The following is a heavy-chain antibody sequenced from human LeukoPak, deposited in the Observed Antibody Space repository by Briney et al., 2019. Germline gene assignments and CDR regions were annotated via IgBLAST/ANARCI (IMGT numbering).Heavy chain of an antibody. CDR1: GFTFSSYD. CDR3: VRASRGWYYFDY. V-gene: IGHV3-13*05. Sequence: GGSLRLSCAASGFTFSSYDMHWVRHVTGKGLEWVSAIGTAGDPSYPGSVKGRFTISREIAKNSLYLQMNSLRDGDTAVYYCVRASRGWYYFDYWGQGTLVTVSS. D-gene: IGHD6-19*01. J-gene: IGHJ4*02. CDR2: IGTAGDP.